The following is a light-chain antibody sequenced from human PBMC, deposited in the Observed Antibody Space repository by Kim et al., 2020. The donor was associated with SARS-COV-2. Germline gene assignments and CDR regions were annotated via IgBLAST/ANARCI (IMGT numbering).Light chain of an antibody. CDR2: ATS. V-gene: IGKV1-9*01. CDR3: QQLHSFPLP. CDR1: QGINRD. Sequence: IQLTQSPTSLSAYVGDRVTITCRASQGINRDLAWYQEKPGEAPKLLIYATSVLRDGVPSRFSGSGSGTDYTLTVSSLQPEDFGTYYCQQLHSFPLPFGGGTKLEIK. J-gene: IGKJ4*01.